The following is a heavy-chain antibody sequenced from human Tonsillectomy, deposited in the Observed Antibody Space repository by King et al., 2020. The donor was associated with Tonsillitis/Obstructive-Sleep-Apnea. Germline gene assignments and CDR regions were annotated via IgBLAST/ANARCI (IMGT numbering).Heavy chain of an antibody. J-gene: IGHJ3*01. CDR2: INHSGST. Sequence: VQLQQWGAGLLKPSETLSLTCAVYGGSFSGYYWSWIRQPPRKGLEWIGEINHSGSTNYNPSLKSRVTISVDTSKNQFSLKLSSVTAADTAVYYFARVTWAEYGTIGGPDAFDVGGKGKMVTVSS. CDR3: ARVTWAEYGTIGGPDAFDV. V-gene: IGHV4-34*01. CDR1: GGSFSGYY. D-gene: IGHD1-14*01.